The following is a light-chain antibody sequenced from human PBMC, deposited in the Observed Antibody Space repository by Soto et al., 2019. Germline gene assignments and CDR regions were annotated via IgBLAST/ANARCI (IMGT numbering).Light chain of an antibody. Sequence: ELVLPQAPGTLSLSPGERATLSCRASQTVRNNYLAWYQQKPGQPPRFLIYDASSRATGIPDRFSGGGSGTDFTLTISRLEPEDFAVYYCQQFSSYPLTFGGGTKVDI. V-gene: IGKV3-20*01. CDR2: DAS. CDR1: QTVRNNY. CDR3: QQFSSYPLT. J-gene: IGKJ4*01.